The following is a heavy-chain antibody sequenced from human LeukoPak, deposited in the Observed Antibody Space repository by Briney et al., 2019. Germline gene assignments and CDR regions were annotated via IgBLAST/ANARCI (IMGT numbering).Heavy chain of an antibody. CDR3: ARAYYDILTGSPAGFDP. J-gene: IGHJ5*02. CDR2: INPNSGNT. CDR1: GYTFTSYD. Sequence: ASVKVSCKASGYTFTSYDINWVRQATGQGLEWMGWINPNSGNTGYAQKFQGRVIMTRNTSISTAYMELSSLRSEDTAVYYCARAYYDILTGSPAGFDPWGQGTLVTVSS. D-gene: IGHD3-9*01. V-gene: IGHV1-8*01.